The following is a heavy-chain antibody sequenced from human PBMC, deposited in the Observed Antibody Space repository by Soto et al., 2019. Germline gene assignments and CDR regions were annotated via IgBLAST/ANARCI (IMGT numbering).Heavy chain of an antibody. CDR3: ARGGQYADYLDY. V-gene: IGHV3-23*01. D-gene: IGHD2-2*01. J-gene: IGHJ4*02. CDR1: GFTFSSYA. Sequence: EVQLLESGGGLVQPGGSLRLSCAASGFTFSSYAMSWVRQAPGKGLEWVSAISGSGGSTYYADSVKGRFTITRDNYKNPLYLQMNSLRAEDTAVYYCARGGQYADYLDYWGQGTLVTVSS. CDR2: ISGSGGST.